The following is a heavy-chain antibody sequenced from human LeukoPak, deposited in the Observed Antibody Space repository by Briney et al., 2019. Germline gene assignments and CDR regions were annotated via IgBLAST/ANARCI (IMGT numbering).Heavy chain of an antibody. Sequence: SETLSLTCTVSGGSISSYYWSWIRQPPGKGLEWIGYIYYGGSTNYNPSLKSRVTISVDTSKNQFSLKLSSVTAADTAVYYCARLETGYFDYWGQGTLVTVSS. CDR3: ARLETGYFDY. J-gene: IGHJ4*02. D-gene: IGHD7-27*01. CDR2: IYYGGST. CDR1: GGSISSYY. V-gene: IGHV4-59*08.